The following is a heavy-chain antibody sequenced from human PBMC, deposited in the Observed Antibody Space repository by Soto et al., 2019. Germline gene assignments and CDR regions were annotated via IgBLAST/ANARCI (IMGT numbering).Heavy chain of an antibody. Sequence: PSENLSLTCTISGDSINNYFWNLIRQPPGKGLEWIGYISYSGSTSYNPSLQSRVTISSDTSKNHFSLKLSSVTAADTAVYYCARARQRDTGRGLDVWGQGTTVTVSS. CDR3: ARARQRDTGRGLDV. D-gene: IGHD5-18*01. CDR1: GDSINNYF. J-gene: IGHJ6*02. CDR2: ISYSGST. V-gene: IGHV4-59*01.